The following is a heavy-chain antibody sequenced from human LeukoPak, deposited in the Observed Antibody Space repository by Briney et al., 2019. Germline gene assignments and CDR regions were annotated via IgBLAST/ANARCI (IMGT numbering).Heavy chain of an antibody. Sequence: SETLSHTPAVHGESFSGYFWSWSPHPPGKGLEWIGEINHSGSTNYNPSLKSRVSISVDTSKSQFSLNVRSVTAADTAGYYCARGIYNDYRRRQGNWFDPWGQGTLVTVSS. V-gene: IGHV4-34*01. CDR2: INHSGST. D-gene: IGHD3-16*01. J-gene: IGHJ5*02. CDR1: GESFSGYF. CDR3: ARGIYNDYRRRQGNWFDP.